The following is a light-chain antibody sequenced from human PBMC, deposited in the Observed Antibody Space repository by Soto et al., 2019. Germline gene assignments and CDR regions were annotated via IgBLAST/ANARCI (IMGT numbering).Light chain of an antibody. J-gene: IGLJ1*01. CDR2: ENN. CDR1: SSNIGAGYE. CDR3: QSYDSSLSGYV. V-gene: IGLV1-40*01. Sequence: QSVLTQPPSVSEAPGQRVTISCTGSSSNIGAGYEAHWYQQVPGTAPKLLIYENNNRPSGVPDRFSGSKSGTSAPLAITGLQAEDAAEYYCQSYDSSLSGYVFGTGTKLTVL.